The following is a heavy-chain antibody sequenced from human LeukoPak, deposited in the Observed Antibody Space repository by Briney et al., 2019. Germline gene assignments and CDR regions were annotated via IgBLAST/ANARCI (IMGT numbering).Heavy chain of an antibody. D-gene: IGHD3-3*01. V-gene: IGHV3-30*18. Sequence: GGSLRLSCAASGFTFSSYGMHWVRQAPGKGLEWVAVISYDGSNKYYADSVKGRFTISRDNSKNTLYLQMNSLRAEDTAVYYCAKEGWRITRFFDIWGQGTMVIVSS. CDR2: ISYDGSNK. CDR3: AKEGWRITRFFDI. J-gene: IGHJ3*02. CDR1: GFTFSSYG.